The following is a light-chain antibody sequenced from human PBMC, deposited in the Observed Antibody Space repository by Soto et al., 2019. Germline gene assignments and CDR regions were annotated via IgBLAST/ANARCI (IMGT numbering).Light chain of an antibody. Sequence: DIQMTQSPSSLSASVGDRVTITSRSSQRINNFLNWYQQKPGKAPSLLIYGVSILQSGVPSRFSGSGSGTDFTLTISSLQLEDCATYYCQQRSDTPNTFGQGTRLEIK. CDR2: GVS. J-gene: IGKJ5*01. CDR1: QRINNF. CDR3: QQRSDTPNT. V-gene: IGKV1-39*01.